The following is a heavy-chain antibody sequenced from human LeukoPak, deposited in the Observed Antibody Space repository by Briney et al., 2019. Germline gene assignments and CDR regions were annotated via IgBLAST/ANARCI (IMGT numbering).Heavy chain of an antibody. CDR1: GFTFRSYD. V-gene: IGHV3-30*02. J-gene: IGHJ6*03. D-gene: IGHD1-26*01. Sequence: GGSLRLSCAASGFTFRSYDMHWVRQAPGKGLEWVAFIRYDGNNKYYADSVKGRFTIFRDNSRNTLYLQMNSLRTEDTPVYYCAKGYGWEASYYYPYMDLWRRGPTVPFPS. CDR2: IRYDGNNK. CDR3: AKGYGWEASYYYPYMDL.